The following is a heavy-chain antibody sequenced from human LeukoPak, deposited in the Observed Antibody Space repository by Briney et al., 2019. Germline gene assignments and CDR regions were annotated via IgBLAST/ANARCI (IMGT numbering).Heavy chain of an antibody. V-gene: IGHV1-58*01. CDR3: AAGSAAAGPMDV. CDR1: GFTFTSSA. D-gene: IGHD6-13*01. J-gene: IGHJ6*03. Sequence: SVKVSCKASGFTFTSSAVQWVRQARGQRLEWIGWIVVGSGNTSYAQKFQERVTITRDMSTSTAYMELSSLRSEDTAVYYCAAGSAAAGPMDVWGKGTTVTVSS. CDR2: IVVGSGNT.